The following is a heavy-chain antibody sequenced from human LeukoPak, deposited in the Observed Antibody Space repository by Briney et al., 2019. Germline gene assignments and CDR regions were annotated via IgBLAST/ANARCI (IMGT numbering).Heavy chain of an antibody. CDR3: ARLGDFWSVYYSSDY. J-gene: IGHJ4*02. V-gene: IGHV1-8*03. CDR2: MNPNSGNT. Sequence: VASVKVSCKASGYTFTSYDINWVRQATGQGLEWMGWMNPNSGNTGYAQKFQGRVTITRNTSISTAYMELSSLRSEDTAVYYCARLGDFWSVYYSSDYWGQGTLVTVSS. D-gene: IGHD3-3*01. CDR1: GYTFTSYD.